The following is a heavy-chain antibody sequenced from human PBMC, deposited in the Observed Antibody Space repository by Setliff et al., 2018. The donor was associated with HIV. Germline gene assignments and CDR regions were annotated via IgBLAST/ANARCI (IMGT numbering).Heavy chain of an antibody. Sequence: ASVKVSCKASGYTFTTYAIFWVRQAPGQRLEWMGWIYPKSGDTNYEQKFQGRVTMTRDTSISAAYMELSRLRSDDTAVYFCARKQEIEGVVTKIAFDLWGQGTLVTVSS. CDR3: ARKQEIEGVVTKIAFDL. D-gene: IGHD3-9*01. V-gene: IGHV1-2*02. CDR2: IYPKSGDT. J-gene: IGHJ4*02. CDR1: GYTFTTYA.